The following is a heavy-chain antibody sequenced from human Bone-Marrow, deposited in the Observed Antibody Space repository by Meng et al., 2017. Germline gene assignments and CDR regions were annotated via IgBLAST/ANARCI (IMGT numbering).Heavy chain of an antibody. D-gene: IGHD7-27*01. Sequence: QVQLQQSGPGLVKPSQTLPLTCAISVDSVSSNSAAWNWIRQSPSRGLEWLGRTYYRSKWFNDYALSVKSRITINADTSKNQFSLQLNSVTPGDTAVYYCARDLLSGDNWYFDLWGRGTLVTVSS. CDR3: ARDLLSGDNWYFDL. V-gene: IGHV6-1*01. CDR2: TYYRSKWFN. CDR1: VDSVSSNSAA. J-gene: IGHJ2*01.